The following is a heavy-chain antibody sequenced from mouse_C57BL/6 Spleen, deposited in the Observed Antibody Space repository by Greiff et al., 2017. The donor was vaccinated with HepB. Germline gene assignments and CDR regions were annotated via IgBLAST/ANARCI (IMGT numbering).Heavy chain of an antibody. Sequence: EVNLVDSGGGLVKPGGSLKLSCAASGFTFSSYTMSWVRQTPEKRLEWVATISGGGGNTYYPDSVKGRFTISRDNAKNTLYLQMSSLRSEDTALYYCARPYGNPYYYAMDYWGQGTSVTVSS. CDR3: ARPYGNPYYYAMDY. J-gene: IGHJ4*01. CDR2: ISGGGGNT. D-gene: IGHD2-1*01. CDR1: GFTFSSYT. V-gene: IGHV5-9*01.